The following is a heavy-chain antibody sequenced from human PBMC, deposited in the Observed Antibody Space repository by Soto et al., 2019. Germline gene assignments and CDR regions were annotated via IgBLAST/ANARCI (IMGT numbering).Heavy chain of an antibody. V-gene: IGHV4-31*03. CDR3: ARGRVDRVKGWFDP. Sequence: PSETLSLTCPVSGGSLSSGGYYCSWIRQHPGKGLEWIGYIYYSGSTNYNPSLKSRVTISVDTSKNQFSLKLSSVTAADTAVYYCARGRVDRVKGWFDPWGQGTLVTVSS. J-gene: IGHJ5*02. CDR2: IYYSGST. D-gene: IGHD2-15*01. CDR1: GGSLSSGGYY.